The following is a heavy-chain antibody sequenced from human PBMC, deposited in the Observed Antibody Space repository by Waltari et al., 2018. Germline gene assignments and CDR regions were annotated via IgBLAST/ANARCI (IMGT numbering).Heavy chain of an antibody. Sequence: EVQLVESGGGLVKPGGSLRLSCAASGFTFSNAWMSWVRQAPGKGLEWVGRIKSKTDGGTTDYAAPVKGRFTIARDDSKNTLYLQMNRLKTEDTAVYYCTTGWLVGAFDIWGQGTMVTVSS. CDR1: GFTFSNAW. V-gene: IGHV3-15*01. CDR2: IKSKTDGGTT. J-gene: IGHJ3*02. CDR3: TTGWLVGAFDI. D-gene: IGHD6-19*01.